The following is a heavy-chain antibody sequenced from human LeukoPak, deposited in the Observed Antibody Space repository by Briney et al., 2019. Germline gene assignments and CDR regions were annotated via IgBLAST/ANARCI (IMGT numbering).Heavy chain of an antibody. CDR1: GGSISSGDYY. J-gene: IGHJ4*02. V-gene: IGHV4-30-4*01. D-gene: IGHD1-26*01. CDR2: IYYSGST. CDR3: ARGAGSRRATNMDLDY. Sequence: SETLSLTCTVSGGSISSGDYYWSWIRQPPGKGLEWIGYIYYSGSTYYNPSLKSRVTISVDTSKNQFSLKLSSVTAADTAVYYCARGAGSRRATNMDLDYWGQGTLVTVSS.